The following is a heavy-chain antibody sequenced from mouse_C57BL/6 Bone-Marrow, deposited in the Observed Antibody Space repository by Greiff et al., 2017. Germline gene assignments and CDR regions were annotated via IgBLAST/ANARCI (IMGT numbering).Heavy chain of an antibody. D-gene: IGHD4-1*01. CDR3: ASVANWGAWFAY. CDR2: INPSSGYT. J-gene: IGHJ3*01. CDR1: GYTFTSYW. V-gene: IGHV1-7*01. Sequence: QVQLQQSGPVLVKPGASVKMSCKASGYTFTSYWMHWVKQRPGQGLEWIGYINPSSGYTKYNQKFKDKATLTADKSSSTAYMQLSSLTYEDSAVYYCASVANWGAWFAYWGQGTLVTVSA.